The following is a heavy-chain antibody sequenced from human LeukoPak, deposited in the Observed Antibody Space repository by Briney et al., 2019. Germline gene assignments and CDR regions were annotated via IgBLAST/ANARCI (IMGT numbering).Heavy chain of an antibody. V-gene: IGHV3-23*01. CDR1: GFTFSTYA. D-gene: IGHD3-10*01. J-gene: IGHJ5*01. Sequence: GGSLRLSCAASGFTFSTYAMSWVRQAPGEGLEWVSSITDSGASRYSADSVKGRFTISRDNSKNMLYLQMNSLRADDTALYYCAKTVAFGELYEFDSWGQGILVTVSS. CDR2: ITDSGASR. CDR3: AKTVAFGELYEFDS.